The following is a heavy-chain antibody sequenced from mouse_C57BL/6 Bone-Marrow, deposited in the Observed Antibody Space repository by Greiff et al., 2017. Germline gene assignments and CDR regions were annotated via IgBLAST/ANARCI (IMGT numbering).Heavy chain of an antibody. V-gene: IGHV1-69*01. CDR3: AREGDYYGSSPFAY. CDR2: IDPSDSYT. J-gene: IGHJ3*01. CDR1: GYTFTSYW. D-gene: IGHD1-1*01. Sequence: VQLQQPGAELVMPGASVKLSCKASGYTFTSYWMHWVKQRPGPGLEWIGEIDPSDSYTNYNQKFKGKSTLTVDKSSSTAYMQLSSLTSEDSAVYYCAREGDYYGSSPFAYWGQGTLVTVSA.